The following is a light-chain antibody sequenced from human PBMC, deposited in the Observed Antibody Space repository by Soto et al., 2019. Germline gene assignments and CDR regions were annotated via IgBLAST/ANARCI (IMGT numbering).Light chain of an antibody. J-gene: IGKJ1*01. CDR3: HHYET. CDR1: QSISTN. Sequence: DIVMTQSPLSLPVTPGEATSISCSSSQSISTNLAWYQQKPGQAPRLLMYGASIRAAGVPDRFSGSGSGTEFTLTISRLEPEDFTVYYCHHYETFGQGTKVDTK. V-gene: IGKV3-20*01. CDR2: GAS.